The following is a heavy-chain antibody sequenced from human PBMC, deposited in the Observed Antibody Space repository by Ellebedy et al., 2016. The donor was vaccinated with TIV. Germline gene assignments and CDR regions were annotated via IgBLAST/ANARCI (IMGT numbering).Heavy chain of an antibody. Sequence: GESLKISCAVSGFTFIYYSMNWVRQAPGKGLEWISYISSDSSKIVYADSVKGRFTVSRDNARNSLFLQMNSLRVEDTAVYYCAGKAPQFQFDYWGQGTLVTVSS. J-gene: IGHJ4*02. CDR2: ISSDSSKI. D-gene: IGHD4-23*01. CDR3: AGKAPQFQFDY. CDR1: GFTFIYYS. V-gene: IGHV3-48*04.